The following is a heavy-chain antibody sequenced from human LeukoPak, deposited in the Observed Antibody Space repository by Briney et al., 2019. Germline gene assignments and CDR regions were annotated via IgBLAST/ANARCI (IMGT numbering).Heavy chain of an antibody. J-gene: IGHJ4*02. CDR1: GGTFSSYT. D-gene: IGHD3-22*01. V-gene: IGHV1-69*02. CDR2: IIPILGIA. CDR3: AISYYYDSSGYYLLLSDY. Sequence: SVKVSCKASGGTFSSYTISWVRQAPGQGLEWMGRIIPILGIANYARKFQGRVTITADKSTSTAYMELSSLRSEDTAVYYCAISYYYDSSGYYLLLSDYWGQGTLVTVSS.